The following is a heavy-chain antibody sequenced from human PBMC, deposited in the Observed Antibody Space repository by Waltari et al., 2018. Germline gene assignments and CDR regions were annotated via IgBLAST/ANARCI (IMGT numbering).Heavy chain of an antibody. CDR1: GGSMSSSN. CDR2: IYTSGTP. CDR3: ARDLGYCSNGLCFHFDS. D-gene: IGHD2-8*01. V-gene: IGHV4-4*07. J-gene: IGHJ4*02. Sequence: QVQLQESGPGLVKPSETLSLICNVSGGSMSSSNWNWIRQPAGKGPEWIGRIYTSGTPNYNPSLTGRVTMSLDTSKNQFSLKLSAVTAAGTAVYYCARDLGYCSNGLCFHFDSWGQGTLVTVSS.